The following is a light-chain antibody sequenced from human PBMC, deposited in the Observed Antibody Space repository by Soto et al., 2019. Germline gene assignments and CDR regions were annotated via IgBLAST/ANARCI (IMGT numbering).Light chain of an antibody. V-gene: IGKV3-15*01. J-gene: IGKJ1*01. CDR2: GAS. CDR1: QSISSS. CDR3: HQYYDWPPT. Sequence: VMTQSPATLSVSPGERATLSCRASQSISSSLAWYQQKPGQAPRLLIHGASTRATSNPGRFSGSGSGAEFTLTISSLQSEDFALYYCHQYYDWPPTFGQGTKVDIK.